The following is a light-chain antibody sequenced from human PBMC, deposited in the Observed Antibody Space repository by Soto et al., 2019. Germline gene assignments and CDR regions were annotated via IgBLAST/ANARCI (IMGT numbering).Light chain of an antibody. CDR3: VSFTTSRSYV. CDR1: SRDVGAYIF. J-gene: IGLJ1*01. V-gene: IGLV2-14*03. Sequence: QSALTQPASVSGSPGQSITISCTGTSRDVGAYIFVSWYQQHPGKAPKLMIYDIINRPSGVSNRFSGSKSGNTAPLTISGLQAEEEADYYCVSFTTSRSYVFGTGTKVTVL. CDR2: DII.